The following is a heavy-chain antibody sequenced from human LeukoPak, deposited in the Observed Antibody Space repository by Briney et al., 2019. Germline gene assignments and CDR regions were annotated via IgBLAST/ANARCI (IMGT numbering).Heavy chain of an antibody. J-gene: IGHJ4*02. V-gene: IGHV3-74*01. D-gene: IGHD3-16*01. Sequence: GGSLRLSCAASGFTFTSYWIHWVRQAPGKGLVWVSRIKGDESSTNYADSVKGRFTISRDSAKNSLYLQMNSLRAEDTALYYCAKWGGEFDYWGQGTLVTVSS. CDR2: IKGDESST. CDR3: AKWGGEFDY. CDR1: GFTFTSYW.